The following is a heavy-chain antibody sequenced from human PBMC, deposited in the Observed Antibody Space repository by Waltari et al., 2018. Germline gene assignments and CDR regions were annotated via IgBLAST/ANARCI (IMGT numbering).Heavy chain of an antibody. Sequence: EVQLVESGGVVVQPGGSLRLSCAASGFTFDDYTIHWVRPAPGKGLEWVSLISWDGGSTYYADSVKGRFTISRDNSKNSLYLQMNSLRTEDTALYYCAKDIGSRDGYNFDYWGQGTLVTVSS. J-gene: IGHJ4*02. CDR2: ISWDGGST. V-gene: IGHV3-43*01. D-gene: IGHD5-12*01. CDR3: AKDIGSRDGYNFDY. CDR1: GFTFDDYT.